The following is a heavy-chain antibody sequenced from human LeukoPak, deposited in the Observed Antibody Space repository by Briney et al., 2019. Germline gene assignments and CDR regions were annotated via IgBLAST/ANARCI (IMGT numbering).Heavy chain of an antibody. CDR1: GFTFSNAW. V-gene: IGHV3-15*01. Sequence: GGSLRLSCAASGFTFSNAWMSWDRQAPGKGLEWVGRIKSKTDGGTTDYAAPVKGRFTISRDDSKNTPYLQMNSLKTEDTAVYYCTTVSRRLTGIEDAFDIWGQGTMVTVSS. CDR3: TTVSRRLTGIEDAFDI. CDR2: IKSKTDGGTT. D-gene: IGHD7-27*01. J-gene: IGHJ3*02.